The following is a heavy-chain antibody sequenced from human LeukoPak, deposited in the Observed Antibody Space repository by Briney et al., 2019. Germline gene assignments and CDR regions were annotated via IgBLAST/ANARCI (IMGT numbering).Heavy chain of an antibody. Sequence: PGGSLRLSCSASGFTFSNYAMHWVRQAPGKGLEYVSAISSNGGSTYYADSVKGRFTISRDNSKNTLYLQMSSLRAEDTAVYYCVKGKGIAVTSLDYWGQGTLVTVSS. J-gene: IGHJ4*02. CDR1: GFTFSNYA. CDR3: VKGKGIAVTSLDY. CDR2: ISSNGGST. D-gene: IGHD6-19*01. V-gene: IGHV3-64D*06.